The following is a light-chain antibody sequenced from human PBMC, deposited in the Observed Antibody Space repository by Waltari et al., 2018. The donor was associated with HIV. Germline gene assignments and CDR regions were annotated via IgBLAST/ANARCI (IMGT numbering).Light chain of an antibody. V-gene: IGLV2-8*01. CDR2: DVS. CDR3: SSYAGRNEKVV. J-gene: IGLJ2*01. Sequence: QSALTQPPSASGSPGQSVTISCTGTSSDVGGYNFVSWYQQHPGKAPKLLIYDVSKRPSGVPDLFSGSESGNTASLTVSGLQVEAEADYYCSSYAGRNEKVVFGGGTKLTVL. CDR1: SSDVGGYNF.